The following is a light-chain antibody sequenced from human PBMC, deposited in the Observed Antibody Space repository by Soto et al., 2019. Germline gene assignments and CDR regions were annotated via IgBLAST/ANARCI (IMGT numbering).Light chain of an antibody. V-gene: IGKV3-15*01. CDR2: DTS. CDR1: QSVNRQ. J-gene: IGKJ1*01. Sequence: EVVLTQSLATLSVSPGERANLXCRASQSVNRQVLWYQHRPGQAPRLLIYDTSARAAGIPARFSGSGSATEFTLTISSLQSEDFALYYCQHTLKWPPTFGQGTKVDIK. CDR3: QHTLKWPPT.